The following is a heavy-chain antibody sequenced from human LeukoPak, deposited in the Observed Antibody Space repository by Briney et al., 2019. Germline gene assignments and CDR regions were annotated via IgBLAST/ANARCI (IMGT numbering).Heavy chain of an antibody. CDR2: IYYSGST. CDR3: EATLEQEGGSRRFDY. CDR1: GGSISSYY. J-gene: IGHJ4*02. D-gene: IGHD1/OR15-1a*01. Sequence: SSETLSLTCTVSGGSISSYYWSWIRQPPGKGLEWIGYIYYSGSTNYNPSLKSRVTISVDTSKNQFSLKLSSVTAADTAVYYCEATLEQEGGSRRFDYWGQGTLVTVSS. V-gene: IGHV4-59*08.